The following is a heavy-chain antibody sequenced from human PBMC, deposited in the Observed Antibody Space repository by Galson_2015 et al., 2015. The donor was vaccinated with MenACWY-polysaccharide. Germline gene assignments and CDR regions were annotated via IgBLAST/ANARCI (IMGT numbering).Heavy chain of an antibody. Sequence: SVKVSCKASGYTFTNYYIHWVRQAPGLGLEWMGVVKPSGGHPIQEQKFQGRVTMTRNTSINTAYMELSSLTSEDTAVYYCASTKAGTHYFEYWGQGTLATVSS. V-gene: IGHV1-46*01. CDR2: VKPSGGHP. CDR3: ASTKAGTHYFEY. D-gene: IGHD6-19*01. CDR1: GYTFTNYY. J-gene: IGHJ4*02.